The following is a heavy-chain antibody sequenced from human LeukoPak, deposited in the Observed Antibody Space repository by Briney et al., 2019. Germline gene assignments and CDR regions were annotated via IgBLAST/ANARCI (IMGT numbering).Heavy chain of an antibody. Sequence: GGSLRLSRAASGFTFTTYWMTWVRQAPGKGLEWVANIKQDGSDKYYMDSVKGRFTISRDNANNALYLQMNSLRDEDTAVYYCARVAAAVPDYWGQGTLVTVSS. CDR3: ARVAAAVPDY. D-gene: IGHD6-13*01. J-gene: IGHJ4*02. V-gene: IGHV3-7*04. CDR2: IKQDGSDK. CDR1: GFTFTTYW.